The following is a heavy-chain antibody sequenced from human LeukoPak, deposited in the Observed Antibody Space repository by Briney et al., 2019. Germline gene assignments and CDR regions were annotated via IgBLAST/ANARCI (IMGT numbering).Heavy chain of an antibody. Sequence: GESLQISCQGSGYIFTSYWIGWVRQLPGKGLEWMGIIYPGDSDTRYSPSFQGQVTISADKSISTAYLQWSSLKASDTAMYYCARRRGGQGYDAFDIWGQGTMVTVSS. V-gene: IGHV5-51*01. J-gene: IGHJ3*02. D-gene: IGHD2-15*01. CDR3: ARRRGGQGYDAFDI. CDR2: IYPGDSDT. CDR1: GYIFTSYW.